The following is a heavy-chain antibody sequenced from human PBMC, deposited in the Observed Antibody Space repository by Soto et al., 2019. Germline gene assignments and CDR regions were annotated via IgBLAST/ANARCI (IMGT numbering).Heavy chain of an antibody. CDR1: GFTFSSYA. J-gene: IGHJ6*02. Sequence: EVQLLESGGGLVQPGGSLRLSCAASGFTFSSYAMSWVRQAPGKGREWVSAISGSGGSTYYADSVKGRFTISRDNSKNTLYLQMNSLRAEDTAVYYCAKVLSGAPAGYYYYYGMDVWGQGTTVTVSS. D-gene: IGHD6-13*01. V-gene: IGHV3-23*01. CDR3: AKVLSGAPAGYYYYYGMDV. CDR2: ISGSGGST.